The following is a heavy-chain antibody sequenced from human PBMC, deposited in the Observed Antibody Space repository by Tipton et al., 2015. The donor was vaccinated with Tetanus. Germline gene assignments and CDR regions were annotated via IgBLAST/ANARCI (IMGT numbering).Heavy chain of an antibody. V-gene: IGHV4-30-4*01. D-gene: IGHD3-16*01. CDR1: GDSLSNGDYY. Sequence: TLSLICTVSGDSLSNGDYYWSWIRQPPGKGPESIGYIYYSGSTYYNPSLKSRVTISVDTSKNQFSLRLSSVTAADTAVYYCARDHGITWGGMGYYYGMDVWGQGTTVTVSS. J-gene: IGHJ6*02. CDR2: IYYSGST. CDR3: ARDHGITWGGMGYYYGMDV.